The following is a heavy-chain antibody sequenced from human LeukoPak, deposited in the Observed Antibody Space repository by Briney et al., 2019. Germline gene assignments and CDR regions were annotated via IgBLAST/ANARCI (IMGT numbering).Heavy chain of an antibody. V-gene: IGHV3-66*01. CDR3: ARDGKGSSWYYFDS. CDR2: IYSGGST. Sequence: PGGSLRLSCAASGFTVSSNYMSWVRQAPGKGLEWVSVIYSGGSTYYADSVKGRFTISRDNAKDSLYLQMNSLRAEDTAVYYCARDGKGSSWYYFDSWGQGALVTVSS. D-gene: IGHD6-13*01. CDR1: GFTVSSNY. J-gene: IGHJ4*02.